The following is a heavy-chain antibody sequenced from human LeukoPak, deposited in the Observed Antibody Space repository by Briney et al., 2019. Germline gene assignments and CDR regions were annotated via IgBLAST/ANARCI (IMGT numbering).Heavy chain of an antibody. CDR1: GGSISSYY. J-gene: IGHJ3*02. D-gene: IGHD3-10*01. Sequence: SSETLSLTCTVSGGSISSYYWSWIRQPPGKGLEWIGYIYYSGSTNYNPSLKSRVTISVDTSKNQFSLKLSSVTAADTAVYYCARDYYGSGYDAFDIWGQGTMVTVSS. V-gene: IGHV4-59*01. CDR2: IYYSGST. CDR3: ARDYYGSGYDAFDI.